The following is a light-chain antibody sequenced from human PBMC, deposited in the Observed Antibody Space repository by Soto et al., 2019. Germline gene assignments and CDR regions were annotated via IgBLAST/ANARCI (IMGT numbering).Light chain of an antibody. V-gene: IGKV1-27*01. CDR3: QSRNSAPPIT. CDR1: QGISNS. Sequence: DIPMTQSPSSLSASVGDRVTITCRASQGISNSLAWYQQKPGKAPKLLIYSASTLQSGVPSRFSGSGSGTDFTLTISSLQPEDVATYYCQSRNSAPPITFGPGTKVDLK. CDR2: SAS. J-gene: IGKJ3*01.